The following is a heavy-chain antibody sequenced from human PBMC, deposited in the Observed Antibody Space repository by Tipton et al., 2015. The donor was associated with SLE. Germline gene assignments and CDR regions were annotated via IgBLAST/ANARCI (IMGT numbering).Heavy chain of an antibody. V-gene: IGHV3-7*01. CDR2: IKQDGSEK. Sequence: SLRLSCAASGFSISSYWMSWVRQGPGKGLEWVANIKQDGSEKNYVDSVEGRFTISKDNARNSLYLQMNSLRVEDTAVYYCARRGLSGSIDYWGQGTLVTVSS. J-gene: IGHJ4*02. D-gene: IGHD3-10*01. CDR3: ARRGLSGSIDY. CDR1: GFSISSYW.